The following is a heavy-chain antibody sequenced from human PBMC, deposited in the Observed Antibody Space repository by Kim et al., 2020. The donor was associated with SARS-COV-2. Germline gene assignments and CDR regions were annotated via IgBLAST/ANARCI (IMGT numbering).Heavy chain of an antibody. D-gene: IGHD3-10*01. CDR2: INHSGST. CDR3: ARKKNFDGSGSYYTPHFD. J-gene: IGHJ4*01. CDR1: GGSFSGYH. Sequence: SETLSLTCAVYGGSFSGYHWSWIRQPPGKGLEWIGEINHSGSTNYNPSLKSRVTISVDTSKNQFSLKLNSVTAADTAVYYCARKKNFDGSGSYYTPHFD. V-gene: IGHV4-34*01.